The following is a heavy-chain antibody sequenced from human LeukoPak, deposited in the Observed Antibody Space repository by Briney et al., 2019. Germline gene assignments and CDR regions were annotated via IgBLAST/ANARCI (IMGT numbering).Heavy chain of an antibody. CDR3: ARDRGSNNYFDH. V-gene: IGHV3-11*01. D-gene: IGHD2-2*01. CDR2: ISRRGTTT. J-gene: IGHJ4*02. CDR1: GFTFREYY. Sequence: GGSLRLSRLASGFTFREYYMTWIRQPPGKGLEGIAYISRRGTTTDFAASMKGRFTISRDNANNSLFLQMNSLRAEDTALYYCARDRGSNNYFDHWGQGTLVTVSS.